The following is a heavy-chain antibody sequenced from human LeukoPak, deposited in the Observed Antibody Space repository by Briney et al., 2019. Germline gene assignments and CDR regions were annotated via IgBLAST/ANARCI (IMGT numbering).Heavy chain of an antibody. Sequence: GGSLRLSCAASEFLFNAYWMSWVRQAPGKGLECVANINQDGSEKYYIDSVRGRFTISRDNARNSLYLQMNSLRAEDTAVYYCARLGRWTQLWSYGIWGRGTLVTVSS. V-gene: IGHV3-7*01. CDR3: ARLGRWTQLWSYGI. D-gene: IGHD5-18*01. J-gene: IGHJ4*02. CDR2: INQDGSEK. CDR1: EFLFNAYW.